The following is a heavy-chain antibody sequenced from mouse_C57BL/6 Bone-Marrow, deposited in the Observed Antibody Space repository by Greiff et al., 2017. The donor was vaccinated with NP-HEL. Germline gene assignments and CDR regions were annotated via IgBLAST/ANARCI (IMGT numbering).Heavy chain of an antibody. V-gene: IGHV1-72*01. CDR3: ARVWPPWFAY. J-gene: IGHJ3*01. CDR1: GYTFTSYW. D-gene: IGHD6-1*01. CDR2: IDPNSGGT. Sequence: VKLQQPGAELVKPGASVKLSCKASGYTFTSYWMHWVKQRPGRGLEWIGRIDPNSGGTKYNEKFKSKATLTVDKPSSTAYMQLSSLTSEDSAVYYCARVWPPWFAYWGQGTLVTVSA.